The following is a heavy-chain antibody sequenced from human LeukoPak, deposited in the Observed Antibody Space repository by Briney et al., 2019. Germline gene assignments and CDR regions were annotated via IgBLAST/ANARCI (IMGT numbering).Heavy chain of an antibody. Sequence: SETLSLTCAVSGGSISSGGYSWSWIRQPPGKGLERIGYIYHSGSTYYNPSLKSRVTISVDRSKNQFSLKLSSVTAADTAVYYCASGYYDILTGYHPFDYWGQGTLVTVSS. CDR1: GGSISSGGYS. J-gene: IGHJ4*02. V-gene: IGHV4-30-2*01. D-gene: IGHD3-9*01. CDR2: IYHSGST. CDR3: ASGYYDILTGYHPFDY.